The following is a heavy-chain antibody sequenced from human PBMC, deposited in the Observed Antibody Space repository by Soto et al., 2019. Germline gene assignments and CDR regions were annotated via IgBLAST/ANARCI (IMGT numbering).Heavy chain of an antibody. CDR1: GFTFSSYA. CDR3: AKVSREWLVRLSFDY. CDR2: ISGSGGST. V-gene: IGHV3-23*01. D-gene: IGHD6-19*01. Sequence: PGGSLRLSCAASGFTFSSYAMSWVRQAPGKGLEWVSAISGSGGSTYYADSVKGRFTISRDNSKNTLYLQMNSLRAEDTAVYYCAKVSREWLVRLSFDYWGQGTLVTVSS. J-gene: IGHJ4*02.